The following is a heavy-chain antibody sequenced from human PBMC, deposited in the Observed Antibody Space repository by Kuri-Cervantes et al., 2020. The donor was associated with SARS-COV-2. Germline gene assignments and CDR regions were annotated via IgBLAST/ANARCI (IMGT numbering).Heavy chain of an antibody. V-gene: IGHV3-66*01. J-gene: IGHJ4*02. D-gene: IGHD2-15*01. CDR2: IYSGGST. CDR3: AREGCSGGSCYSAFSGFDY. Sequence: GESLKISCAASGFTVSSNYMSWVRQAPGKGLEWVSVIYSGGSTYYADSVKGRFTISRDNSKNTLYLQMNSLRAEDTAVYYCAREGCSGGSCYSAFSGFDYWGQGTLVTVSS. CDR1: GFTVSSNY.